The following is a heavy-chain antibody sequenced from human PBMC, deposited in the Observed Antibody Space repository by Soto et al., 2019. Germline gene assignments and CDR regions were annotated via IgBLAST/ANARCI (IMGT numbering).Heavy chain of an antibody. CDR2: IYYSGST. D-gene: IGHD5-18*01. CDR3: ARSGYSYGPNPLLY. CDR1: GGSISSGGYY. Sequence: QVQLQESGPGLVKPSQTLSLTCTVSGGSISSGGYYWSWIRQHPGKGLEWIGYIYYSGSTYYNPSLQRRVTISVDTSKNQSSLKLSSVTAADTAVYYCARSGYSYGPNPLLYWGQGTLVTVSS. J-gene: IGHJ4*02. V-gene: IGHV4-31*03.